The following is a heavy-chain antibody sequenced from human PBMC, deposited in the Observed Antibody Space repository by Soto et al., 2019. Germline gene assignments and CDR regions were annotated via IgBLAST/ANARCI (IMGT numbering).Heavy chain of an antibody. Sequence: QVQLVQSGAEVKKPGSSVKVSCKASGGTFSSYRINWVRQAPGQGLEWVGGIVPIYRTADYAQKFQGRVTITADASARTSYMELRSLTSQDTAVYYCVRDSGAKLSSSWGQGTLVTVSS. CDR2: IVPIYRTA. CDR1: GGTFSSYR. V-gene: IGHV1-69*01. J-gene: IGHJ4*02. CDR3: VRDSGAKLSSS. D-gene: IGHD6-13*01.